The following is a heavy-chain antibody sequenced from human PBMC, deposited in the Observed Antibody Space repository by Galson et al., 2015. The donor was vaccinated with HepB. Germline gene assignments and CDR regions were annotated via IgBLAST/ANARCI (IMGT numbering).Heavy chain of an antibody. D-gene: IGHD3-22*01. CDR2: VYYIGTT. CDR1: GDSINSGAYS. CDR3: ARCNPPGMHNFDSGGYPDY. V-gene: IGHV4-30-4*07. J-gene: IGHJ4*02. Sequence: TLSLTCAVSGDSINSGAYSWSWIRQPPGKGLEWIGYVYYIGTTYYNPSLKSRLSISVDMSKNQFSLKLSSVTAADTAVYYCARCNPPGMHNFDSGGYPDYWGQGTLVTVSS.